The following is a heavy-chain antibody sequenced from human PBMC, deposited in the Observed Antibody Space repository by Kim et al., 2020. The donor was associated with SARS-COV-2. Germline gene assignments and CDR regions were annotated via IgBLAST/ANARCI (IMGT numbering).Heavy chain of an antibody. J-gene: IGHJ6*02. CDR2: ISYDGSNE. Sequence: GGSLRLSCAASGFSFSYYAMHWVRQAPGKGLEWVALISYDGSNEYYADSVKGRFTISRDNSKNTLFLKMNSLRTEDTAVYYCARVGYTIYYYYGMDVWGQGTTVTVSS. CDR3: ARVGYTIYYYYGMDV. CDR1: GFSFSYYA. D-gene: IGHD6-25*01. V-gene: IGHV3-30-3*01.